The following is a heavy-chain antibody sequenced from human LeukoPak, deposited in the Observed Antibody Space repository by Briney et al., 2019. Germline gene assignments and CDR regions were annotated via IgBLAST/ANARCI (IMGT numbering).Heavy chain of an antibody. CDR2: ISYDGSNK. D-gene: IGHD2-15*01. J-gene: IGHJ4*02. CDR1: GFTFSGYA. Sequence: GGSLRLSCAASGFTFSGYAMHWVRQAPGKGLEWVAVISYDGSNKYYADSVKGRFTISRDNSKNTLYLQMNSLRAEDTAVYYCARDRGGYCSGGSCYLLDYWGQGTLVTVSS. V-gene: IGHV3-30-3*01. CDR3: ARDRGGYCSGGSCYLLDY.